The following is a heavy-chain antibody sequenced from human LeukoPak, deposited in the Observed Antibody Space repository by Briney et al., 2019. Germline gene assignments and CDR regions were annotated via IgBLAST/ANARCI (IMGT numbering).Heavy chain of an antibody. D-gene: IGHD2-2*01. CDR3: AREGVPAAPTSYYYYYMDV. J-gene: IGHJ6*03. V-gene: IGHV3-11*01. Sequence: GGSLRLSCAASGFTFSDYYMSWIRQAPGKGLEWVSYISSSGSTIYYADSVKGRFTISRDNAKNSLYLQMNSLRAEDTAVYYCAREGVPAAPTSYYYYYMDVWGKGTTVTVSS. CDR1: GFTFSDYY. CDR2: ISSSGSTI.